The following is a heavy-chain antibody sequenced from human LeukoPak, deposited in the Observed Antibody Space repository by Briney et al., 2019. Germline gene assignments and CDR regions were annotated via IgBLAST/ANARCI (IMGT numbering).Heavy chain of an antibody. CDR3: AGGGSSLYADY. CDR1: GASISTYY. Sequence: PSETLSLTCSVSGASISTYYWSWIRQPPEKGLEWIGYIHYSGSTSYNPSLKSRVTMSVDTSNDQFSLKVSSVTAADTAVYYCAGGGSSLYADYWGQGTPVTVSS. V-gene: IGHV4-59*01. J-gene: IGHJ4*01. CDR2: IHYSGST. D-gene: IGHD6-13*01.